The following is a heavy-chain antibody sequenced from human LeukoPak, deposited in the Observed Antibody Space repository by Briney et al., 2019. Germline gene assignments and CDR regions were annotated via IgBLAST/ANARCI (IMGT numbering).Heavy chain of an antibody. CDR2: IHDSGTT. CDR1: GASITSSHW. J-gene: IGHJ4*02. Sequence: PSGTLSLTCAVSGASITSSHWWSWARQPPGKGLEWIGEIHDSGTTNYKPSLKSRVTMSLDKSNNQISLKLTSVTAADTAVYYCAREGGFYRPLDYSGQGTLVTVSS. D-gene: IGHD3-3*01. CDR3: AREGGFYRPLDY. V-gene: IGHV4-4*02.